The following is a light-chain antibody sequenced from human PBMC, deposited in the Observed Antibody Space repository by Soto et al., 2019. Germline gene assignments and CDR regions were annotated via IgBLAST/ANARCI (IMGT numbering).Light chain of an antibody. CDR2: GAS. Sequence: EIALTQSPGTLSLSPGERATLSCRASQSVSSSYLAWYQQKPGQAPRLLIYGASSRATGIPDRFSGSGAGTDFTLTISRLEPEDFALYYCLQHGSSLWTSGQVTKVEIK. CDR3: LQHGSSLWT. V-gene: IGKV3-20*01. CDR1: QSVSSSY. J-gene: IGKJ1*01.